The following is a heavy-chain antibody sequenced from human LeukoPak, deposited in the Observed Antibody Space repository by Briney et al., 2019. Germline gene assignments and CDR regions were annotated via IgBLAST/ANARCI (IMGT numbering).Heavy chain of an antibody. J-gene: IGHJ4*02. Sequence: PGGSLRLSCAASGFTFNSYGMHWVRQAPGKGLEWVAFIRYDGSNKYYADSVKGRFTISRDNSKNTLYLQMNSLRAEDTAVYYCAKSLYYYALPYYFDYWGQGTLVTVSS. CDR2: IRYDGSNK. D-gene: IGHD3-10*01. V-gene: IGHV3-30*02. CDR3: AKSLYYYALPYYFDY. CDR1: GFTFNSYG.